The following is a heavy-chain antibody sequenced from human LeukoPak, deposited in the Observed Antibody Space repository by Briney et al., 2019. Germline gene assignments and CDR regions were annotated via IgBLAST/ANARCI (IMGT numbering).Heavy chain of an antibody. CDR2: IYHVGGT. CDR3: ARDGRSGYEDL. Sequence: SETLSLTCTVSGVSIKTNSDYWGWLRQPPGKGLEWIGSIYHVGGTYYNPSLKSRVTISIDTSKNQFSLKLTSVTAADTAIYYCARDGRSGYEDLWGPGTLVTVSS. J-gene: IGHJ5*02. CDR1: GVSIKTNSDY. D-gene: IGHD5-12*01. V-gene: IGHV4-39*07.